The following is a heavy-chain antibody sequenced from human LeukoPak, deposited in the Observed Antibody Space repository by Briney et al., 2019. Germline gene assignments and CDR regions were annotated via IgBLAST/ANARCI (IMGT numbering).Heavy chain of an antibody. V-gene: IGHV1-8*01. J-gene: IGHJ6*03. CDR1: GYTFTSYD. CDR2: MNPNSGNT. CDR3: ARVPSRRNSRPRGNYYYMDV. D-gene: IGHD1-26*01. Sequence: GASVKVSCKASGYTFTSYDINWVRQATGQGLEWMGWMNPNSGNTGYAQKFQGRVTMTRNTSISTAYMELSSPRSEDTAVYYCARVPSRRNSRPRGNYYYMDVWGKGTTVTVSS.